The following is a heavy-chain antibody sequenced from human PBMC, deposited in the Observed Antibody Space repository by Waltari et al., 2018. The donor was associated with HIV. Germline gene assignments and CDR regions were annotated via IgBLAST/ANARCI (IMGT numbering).Heavy chain of an antibody. CDR3: ARGCCSGRTCYSKSFDL. J-gene: IGHJ3*01. CDR2: IIPKFGAT. CDR1: GGGFSSYT. Sequence: QVQLVQSGAEMKMPESSVKVSCKASGGGFSSYTISWVRQAPGQGLEWMGGIIPKFGATNYAQKFQGRVTISADESTSTVYLELTSLRPDDTAVFYCARGCCSGRTCYSKSFDLWGQGTRVTVSS. V-gene: IGHV1-69*01. D-gene: IGHD2-15*01.